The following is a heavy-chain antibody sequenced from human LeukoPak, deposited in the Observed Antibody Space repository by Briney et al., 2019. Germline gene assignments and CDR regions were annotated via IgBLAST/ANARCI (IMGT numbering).Heavy chain of an antibody. CDR3: ASQYYYDSSGYYYYYYGMDV. CDR1: GYTFTCYY. CDR2: INPNSGGT. Sequence: ASVKVSCKASGYTFTCYYMHWVRQAPGQGLEWMGWINPNSGGTNYAQKFQGRVTMTRDTSISTAYMELSRLRSDDTAVYYCASQYYYDSSGYYYYYYGMDVWGQGTTVTVSS. J-gene: IGHJ6*02. D-gene: IGHD3-22*01. V-gene: IGHV1-2*02.